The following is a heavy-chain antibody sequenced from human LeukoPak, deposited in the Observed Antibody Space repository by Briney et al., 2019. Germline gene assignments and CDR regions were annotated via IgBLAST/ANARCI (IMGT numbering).Heavy chain of an antibody. D-gene: IGHD6-13*01. CDR1: GVTFSSYG. CDR2: ISYDGSNK. CDR3: ARAANTAAGTPTLAIDY. V-gene: IGHV3-30*03. J-gene: IGHJ4*02. Sequence: HPGGSLRLSCAASGVTFSSYGMHWVRQAPGKGLEWVAVISYDGSNKYYADSVKGRFTISRDNSKNTLYLQMNSLRAEDTAVYYCARAANTAAGTPTLAIDYWGQGTLVTVSS.